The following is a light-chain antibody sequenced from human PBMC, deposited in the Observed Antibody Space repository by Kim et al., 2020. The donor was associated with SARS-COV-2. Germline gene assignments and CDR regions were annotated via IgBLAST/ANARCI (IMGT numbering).Light chain of an antibody. CDR1: QGISRY. J-gene: IGKJ1*01. Sequence: SVGTRVTITGRESQGISRYLAGYQQKAGKVPKLMIYAASALQAGVPSRFRGSGSGTDFTLTISSLQPEDVATYYCQRDNSDPWTFGQGTKVDIK. V-gene: IGKV1-27*01. CDR2: AAS. CDR3: QRDNSDPWT.